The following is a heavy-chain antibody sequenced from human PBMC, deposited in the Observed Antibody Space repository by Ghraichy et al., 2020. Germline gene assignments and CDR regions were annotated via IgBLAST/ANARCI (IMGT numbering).Heavy chain of an antibody. CDR1: GGSISRGGLY. CDR2: IYYSGSP. J-gene: IGHJ3*02. D-gene: IGHD2-15*01. Sequence: SETLSLTCTVSGGSISRGGLYWSWIRQHPGKGLEWIGYIYYSGSPYYNPSLGSRVTMSVDTSKNQFSLKLSSVTAADTAVYYCAAAGDIIAAVCFDIWGQGTMVTVSS. CDR3: AAAGDIIAAVCFDI. V-gene: IGHV4-31*03.